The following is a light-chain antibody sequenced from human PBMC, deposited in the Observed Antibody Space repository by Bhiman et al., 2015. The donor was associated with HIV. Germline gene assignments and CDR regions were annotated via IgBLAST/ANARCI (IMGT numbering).Light chain of an antibody. V-gene: IGLV1-44*01. CDR2: KNN. CDR1: SSNIGGNT. J-gene: IGLJ2*01. CDR3: ATWDSSLSAMV. Sequence: QPVLTQPPSASGTPGQRVTISCSGSSSNIGGNTVNWYQQFPGAAPRLLIYKNNQRPSGIPDRFSGSKSGTSATLGITGLHTGDEADYFCATWDSSLSAMVFGGGTKLTVL.